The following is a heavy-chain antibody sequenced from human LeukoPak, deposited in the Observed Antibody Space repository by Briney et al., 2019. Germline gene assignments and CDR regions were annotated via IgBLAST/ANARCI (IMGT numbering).Heavy chain of an antibody. CDR3: ASFVCSGGSRYGVLTN. Sequence: WASVTVSCKASGYTFTSYGISWVRQAPGQGLEWMGWISAYNGNTNYAQKLQGRVTMTTDTSTSTAYMELRSLRSDDTAVYYCASFVCSGGSRYGVLTNWGQGTLVTVSS. D-gene: IGHD2-15*01. CDR2: ISAYNGNT. J-gene: IGHJ4*02. V-gene: IGHV1-18*01. CDR1: GYTFTSYG.